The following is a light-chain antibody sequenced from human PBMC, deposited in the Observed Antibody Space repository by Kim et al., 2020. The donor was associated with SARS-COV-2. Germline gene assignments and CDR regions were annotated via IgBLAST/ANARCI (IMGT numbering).Light chain of an antibody. Sequence: QSASVSVSPGQSITISCTGSSSDIGAYNYVSWYQQQPGKAPKLIIYDVSNRPSGVSYRFSGSKSGNTASLTISGLQAEDEADYYCSSYTGSSLVF. CDR1: SSDIGAYNY. V-gene: IGLV2-14*03. CDR3: SSYTGSSLV. J-gene: IGLJ3*02. CDR2: DVS.